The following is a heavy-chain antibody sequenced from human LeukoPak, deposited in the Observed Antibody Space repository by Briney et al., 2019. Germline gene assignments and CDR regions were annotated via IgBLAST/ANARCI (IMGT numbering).Heavy chain of an antibody. J-gene: IGHJ4*02. CDR3: ASRKLGNDY. Sequence: PSETLSLTCTISGGSVSDYYWSWIRQSPGRGLEWIGYIYHTGSTSYSPSLKSRVTISADTSQNQFSLKLSSVTAADTAVYYCASRKLGNDYWGQGTLVTVSS. V-gene: IGHV4-59*02. CDR1: GGSVSDYY. D-gene: IGHD7-27*01. CDR2: IYHTGST.